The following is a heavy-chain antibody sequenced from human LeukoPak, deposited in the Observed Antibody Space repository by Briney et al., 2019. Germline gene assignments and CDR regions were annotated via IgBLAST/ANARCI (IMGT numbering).Heavy chain of an antibody. CDR1: GGSISSGGYY. V-gene: IGHV4-31*03. CDR2: IYYSGST. Sequence: PSQTLSLTCTVSGGSISSGGYYWRWIRQHPGKGLEWIGYIYYSGSTYYNPSLKSRVTISVDTSKNQFSLKLSSVTAADTAVYYCARDYCSSTSCPFYYYYGMDVWGQGTTVTVSS. D-gene: IGHD2-2*01. CDR3: ARDYCSSTSCPFYYYYGMDV. J-gene: IGHJ6*02.